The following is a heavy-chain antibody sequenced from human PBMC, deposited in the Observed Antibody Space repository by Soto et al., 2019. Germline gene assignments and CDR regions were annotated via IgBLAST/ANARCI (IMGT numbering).Heavy chain of an antibody. J-gene: IGHJ4*02. D-gene: IGHD4-4*01. CDR1: GFTFALYG. CDR2: ISHDGSNK. V-gene: IGHV3-30*18. Sequence: GGSLRPSCAASGFTFALYGMHWVRQAPGKGLEWVAVISHDGSNKYYADSVKGRFTISRDTSKNTLFLHMDSLRPEDTAVYYCAKGPGHYSSHYFDSWGQGTLVTVSS. CDR3: AKGPGHYSSHYFDS.